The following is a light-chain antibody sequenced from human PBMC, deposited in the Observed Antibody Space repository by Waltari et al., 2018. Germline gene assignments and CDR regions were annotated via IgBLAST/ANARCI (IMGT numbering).Light chain of an antibody. Sequence: DVVLTQTPLSLAVTPGEPASISCRSSQSLLHSVGKTFLYWFLQKPGQSPHLLMYDASKRASGVPDRFSGSGSGTDFTLKISRVEAEDVGLYYCVQGLDFPLTFGQGTKVEIK. CDR1: QSLLHSVGKTF. V-gene: IGKV2-29*03. J-gene: IGKJ1*01. CDR2: DAS. CDR3: VQGLDFPLT.